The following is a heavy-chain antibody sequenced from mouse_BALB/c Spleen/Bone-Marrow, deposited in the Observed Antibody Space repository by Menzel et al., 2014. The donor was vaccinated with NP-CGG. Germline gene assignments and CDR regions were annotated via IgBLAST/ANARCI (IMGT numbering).Heavy chain of an antibody. CDR2: IYPYNGGT. CDR3: ARGYSWYFDV. J-gene: IGHJ1*01. CDR1: GYTFTDYN. Sequence: EVQLQQSGPELVKPGASVKISCKASGYTFTDYNMHWVKQSHGKSLEWIGYIYPYNGGTGYNQKFESKATLTVDNSSSTAYMELRSLTSEDSAVYYCARGYSWYFDVWGAGTTVTVSS. V-gene: IGHV1S29*02. D-gene: IGHD2-3*01.